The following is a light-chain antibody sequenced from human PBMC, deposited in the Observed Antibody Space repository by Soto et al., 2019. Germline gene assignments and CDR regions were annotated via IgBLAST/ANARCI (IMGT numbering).Light chain of an antibody. CDR1: QSISGT. Sequence: EIVFTQSPATLSLSPGERATLSCRASQSISGTLAWYPQKPGQAPRLLIYGASTRAAGFPARFSGSGAGTECTRTISSLQSEDVEVDYCQQYDNWTWTFGQGTKVDIK. V-gene: IGKV3-15*01. J-gene: IGKJ1*01. CDR3: QQYDNWTWT. CDR2: GAS.